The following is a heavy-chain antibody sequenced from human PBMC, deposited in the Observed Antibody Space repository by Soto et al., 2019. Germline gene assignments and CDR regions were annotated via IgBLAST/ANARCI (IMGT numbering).Heavy chain of an antibody. V-gene: IGHV3-30*03. CDR1: GFTFSIYG. CDR2: ISYDGSNA. J-gene: IGHJ4*01. D-gene: IGHD6-19*01. CDR3: VRPVNSGWSWGFDY. Sequence: QVHLVETGGGVVQPGGSLRLSCAASGFTFSIYGMHWVRQAPGKGLEWLALISYDGSNAYYADSVKGRFTISRDTSKNTRHLQMNSLRAEDTAVYYCVRPVNSGWSWGFDYWGHGTLVTVSS.